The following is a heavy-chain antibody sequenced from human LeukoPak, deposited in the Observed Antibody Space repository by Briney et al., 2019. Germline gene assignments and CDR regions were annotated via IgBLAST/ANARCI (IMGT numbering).Heavy chain of an antibody. J-gene: IGHJ4*02. CDR2: IKQDGSEK. D-gene: IGHD3-10*01. Sequence: PGGSLRLSCAASGFTFSSYWMSWVRQAPGKGLEWVANIKQDGSEKYYVDSVKGRFTISRDSAENSLYLQMSSLRAEDTAVYYCARGGEIWFGELLGYWGQGTLVTVSS. CDR3: ARGGEIWFGELLGY. CDR1: GFTFSSYW. V-gene: IGHV3-7*01.